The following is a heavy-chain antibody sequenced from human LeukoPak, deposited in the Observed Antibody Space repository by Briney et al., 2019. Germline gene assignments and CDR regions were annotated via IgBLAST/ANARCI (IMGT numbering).Heavy chain of an antibody. CDR2: ISGSGGRT. CDR3: AKGTYSDHPLYMDV. Sequence: GGSLRLSCAASGVTVSNYAMSWVRRAPGKGLEWVSAISGSGGRTEHTDSVKGRFTISRDSSKNTLHLQMNSLRVEDTAVYYCAKGTYSDHPLYMDVWGKGTTVTVSS. V-gene: IGHV3-23*01. J-gene: IGHJ6*03. CDR1: GVTVSNYA. D-gene: IGHD4-17*01.